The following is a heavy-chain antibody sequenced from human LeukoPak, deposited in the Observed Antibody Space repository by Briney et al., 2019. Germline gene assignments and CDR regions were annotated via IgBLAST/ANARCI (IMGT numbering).Heavy chain of an antibody. CDR1: GGSISSSSYY. V-gene: IGHV4-39*02. CDR2: IYYSGST. Sequence: SETLSLTCTVSGGSISSSSYYWGWIRQPPGKGLEWIGSIYYSGSTYYNPSLKSRVTISVDTSKNQFSLKLSSVTAADTAVYYCARDSRDYGDYVDYWGQGTLVTVSS. J-gene: IGHJ4*02. D-gene: IGHD4-17*01. CDR3: ARDSRDYGDYVDY.